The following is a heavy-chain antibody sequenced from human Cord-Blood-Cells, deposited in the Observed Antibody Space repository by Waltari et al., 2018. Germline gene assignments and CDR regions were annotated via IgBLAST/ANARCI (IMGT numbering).Heavy chain of an antibody. CDR2: IWYAGRNK. CDR1: GFTFSSYG. CDR3: AREGTYYYDSSGYQALFDY. D-gene: IGHD3-22*01. J-gene: IGHJ4*02. Sequence: QVQLVESGGGVVQPGRSLRLSCAASGFTFSSYGIHWVRPAPGKGLEWVAVIWYAGRNKYYADSVKGRFTISRDNSKNTLYLQMSSLRAEDTAVYYCAREGTYYYDSSGYQALFDYWGQGTLVTVSS. V-gene: IGHV3-33*01.